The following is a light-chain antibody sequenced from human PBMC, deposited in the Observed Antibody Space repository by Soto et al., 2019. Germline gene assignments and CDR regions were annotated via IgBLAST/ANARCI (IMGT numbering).Light chain of an antibody. J-gene: IGKJ4*01. Sequence: DIQMTQSQSSLSASVVDRVTITCKASQDISNYLNWYQQKPGKAPKLLIYDACNLETVVPSRFSGSGSGTDFTFTISSLQPEDIATYYCQQYDNLPLTFGGVAKVEI. V-gene: IGKV1-33*01. CDR3: QQYDNLPLT. CDR1: QDISNY. CDR2: DAC.